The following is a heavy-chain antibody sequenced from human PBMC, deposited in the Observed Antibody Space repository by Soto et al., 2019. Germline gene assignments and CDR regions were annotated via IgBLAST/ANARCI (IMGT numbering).Heavy chain of an antibody. D-gene: IGHD2-2*01. CDR3: ARVPYCSSTSCYSYFDY. V-gene: IGHV3-74*01. Sequence: EMQLVESGGGLVQPGGSLRLSCAASGFTFSSYWMHWVRQAPGKGLVWVSRISNDGSSTSYADSVKGRFTISRDNAENTLFLQVNSLRAEDTAVYYFARVPYCSSTSCYSYFDYWGQGTLVTVSS. J-gene: IGHJ4*02. CDR2: ISNDGSST. CDR1: GFTFSSYW.